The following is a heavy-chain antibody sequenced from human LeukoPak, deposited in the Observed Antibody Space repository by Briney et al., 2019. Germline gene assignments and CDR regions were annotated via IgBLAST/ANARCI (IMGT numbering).Heavy chain of an antibody. Sequence: GESLKISCKGSGYSFTSYWIGWVRQMPGKGLEWMGIIYPGDSDTRYSPPFQGQVTISADKSISTAYLQWSSLKASDTAMYYCARCYDFWSGLYYMDVWGKGTTVTVSS. V-gene: IGHV5-51*01. CDR2: IYPGDSDT. D-gene: IGHD3-3*01. CDR3: ARCYDFWSGLYYMDV. J-gene: IGHJ6*03. CDR1: GYSFTSYW.